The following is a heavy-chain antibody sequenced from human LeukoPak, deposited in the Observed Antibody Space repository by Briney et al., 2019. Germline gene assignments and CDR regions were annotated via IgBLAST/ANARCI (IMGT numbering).Heavy chain of an antibody. V-gene: IGHV4-31*03. Sequence: SEPLSLTCTVSGGFISRGGYYWSWICQHPGRGLECICYIYYSGSTYYTPYLKSRVTISVDTSKNQFSLKLSSVTAADTAVYYCARDLNRGAFDIWGQGTMVTVSS. CDR1: GGFISRGGYY. J-gene: IGHJ3*02. CDR2: IYYSGST. CDR3: ARDLNRGAFDI. D-gene: IGHD2/OR15-2a*01.